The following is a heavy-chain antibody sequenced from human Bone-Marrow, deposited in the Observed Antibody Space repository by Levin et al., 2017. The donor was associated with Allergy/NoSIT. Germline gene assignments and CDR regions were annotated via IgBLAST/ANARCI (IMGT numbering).Heavy chain of an antibody. CDR3: AREHGYSGYLLD. Sequence: ASVKVSCKTSGYTFRNYGISWVRQAPGQGLEWVGWISPYNGHTSQAQKLQGRLTMTTDAVTSTVYMDLRSLRSDDTAVYYCAREHGYSGYLLDWGQGTLVTGSS. CDR2: ISPYNGHT. CDR1: GYTFRNYG. V-gene: IGHV1-18*01. J-gene: IGHJ4*02. D-gene: IGHD5-12*01.